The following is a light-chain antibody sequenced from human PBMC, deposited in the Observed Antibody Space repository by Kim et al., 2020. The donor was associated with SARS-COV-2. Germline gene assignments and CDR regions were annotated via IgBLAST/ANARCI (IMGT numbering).Light chain of an antibody. CDR3: QSYGSTYWV. V-gene: IGLV1-40*01. J-gene: IGLJ3*02. CDR2: GNN. Sequence: QLVLTQPPSVSGAPGQRVTISCTGSSSNIGAGFHVHWYQHLPGTAPKLLIHGNNNRPSGVPDRFSGSKSGTSASLVITGLQAEDEADYYCQSYGSTYWVFGGGTQLTVL. CDR1: SSNIGAGFH.